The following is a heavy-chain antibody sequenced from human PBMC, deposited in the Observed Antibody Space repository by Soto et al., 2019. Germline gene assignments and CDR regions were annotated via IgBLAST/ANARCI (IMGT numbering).Heavy chain of an antibody. V-gene: IGHV3-21*01. Sequence: GGSLRLSCAASGFTFSSYSMNWVRQAPGKGLEWVSSTSSSSSYIYYADSVKGRFTISRDNAKNSLYLQMNGLRAEDTAVYYCARGPTSGDYLFDYWGQGTLVTVSS. CDR3: ARGPTSGDYLFDY. CDR2: TSSSSSYI. D-gene: IGHD4-17*01. J-gene: IGHJ4*02. CDR1: GFTFSSYS.